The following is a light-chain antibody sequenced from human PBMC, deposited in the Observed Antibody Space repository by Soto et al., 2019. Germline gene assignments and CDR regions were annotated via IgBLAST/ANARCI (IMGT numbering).Light chain of an antibody. CDR3: QQYFEWPPMT. CDR1: ETVATN. CDR2: GAS. Sequence: EVLMTQSPATLSVSPGEKATLSCWASETVATNLAWYQQKPGQAPRLLISGASTRAAGISDRFRGSESGTEFTLTISRLRSEDSGIYYCQQYFEWPPMTFGQGTKVEI. J-gene: IGKJ1*01. V-gene: IGKV3-15*01.